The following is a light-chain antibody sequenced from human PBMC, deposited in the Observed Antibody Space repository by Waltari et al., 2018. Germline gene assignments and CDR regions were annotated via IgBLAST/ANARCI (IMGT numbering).Light chain of an antibody. Sequence: DLVLTQTPLSLSVTPGQPASMSCRSSQSLLHSTGKTHLYWYFHRPGQSPQLLIYEASNRCHGVSHRVSGSGSGTEFTLKISRVEAEDVGVYYCMQSIQIPVTFGGGTKV. CDR1: QSLLHSTGKTH. CDR3: MQSIQIPVT. CDR2: EAS. J-gene: IGKJ4*01. V-gene: IGKV2D-29*02.